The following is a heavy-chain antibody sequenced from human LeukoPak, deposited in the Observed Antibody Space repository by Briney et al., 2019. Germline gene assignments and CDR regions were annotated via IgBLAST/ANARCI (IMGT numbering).Heavy chain of an antibody. D-gene: IGHD1-14*01. J-gene: IGHJ4*02. CDR1: GFSFSGYE. Sequence: GGSLRLSCAASGFSFSGYEMNWVRQAPGKGLEWVSCISASGSTINYADSVQGRFTILRDNAKNSLSLQMNSQSAEDTAVDHCANRVPFDYWREGTLVTDSP. CDR3: ANRVPFDY. V-gene: IGHV3-48*03. CDR2: ISASGSTI.